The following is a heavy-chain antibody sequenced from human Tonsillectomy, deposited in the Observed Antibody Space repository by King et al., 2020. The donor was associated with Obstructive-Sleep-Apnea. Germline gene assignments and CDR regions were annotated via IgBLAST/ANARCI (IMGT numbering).Heavy chain of an antibody. CDR1: GDSISSGGYY. CDR3: ARGGGYTSLDY. CDR2: MFYIGTT. Sequence: QLQESGPGLVKPSQTLSLTCTVSGDSISSGGYYWTWIRQHPGKGLEWIGHMFYIGTTYYNPSLKSRVTISAVTSKNQFSLRLTSVTAADTAVFYCARGGGYTSLDYWGQGTLVTVSS. D-gene: IGHD5-18*01. V-gene: IGHV4-31*03. J-gene: IGHJ4*02.